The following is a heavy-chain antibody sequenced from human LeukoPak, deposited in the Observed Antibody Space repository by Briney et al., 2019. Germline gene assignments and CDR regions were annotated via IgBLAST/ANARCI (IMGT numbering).Heavy chain of an antibody. CDR2: INHSGST. CDR1: GGSFSGYY. V-gene: IGHV4-34*01. CDR3: ARGQLGSSGWSPFDY. J-gene: IGHJ4*02. Sequence: PSETLSLTCAVYGGSFSGYYWSWIRQPPGKGLEWIGEINHSGSTNYNPSLKSRVTISVDTSKNQFSLKLSSVTAADTAVYYCARGQLGSSGWSPFDYWGQGTLVTVSS. D-gene: IGHD6-19*01.